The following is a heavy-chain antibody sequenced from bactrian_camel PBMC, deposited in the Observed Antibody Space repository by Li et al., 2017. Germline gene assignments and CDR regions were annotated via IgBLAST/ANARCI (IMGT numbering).Heavy chain of an antibody. Sequence: QVQLVESGGGSVQAGGSLRLSCGRSGFVYTGYCISWFRQAPGKEREGVAGIYAIYNGDRSTRYADSVKGRFTISRDNAKNMLYLQLNDVTTEDTAMYYCAKITFWPSTWSRRGQGTQVTVS. D-gene: IGHD1*01. J-gene: IGHJ4*01. V-gene: IGHV3S1*01. CDR3: AKITFWPSTWSR. CDR2: IYNGDRST. CDR1: GFVYTGYC.